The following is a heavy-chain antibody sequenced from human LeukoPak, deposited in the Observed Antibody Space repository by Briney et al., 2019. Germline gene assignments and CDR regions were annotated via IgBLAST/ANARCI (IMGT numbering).Heavy chain of an antibody. CDR3: ATDKYCSTTSCSFPNWFDP. CDR2: MQPSGIT. D-gene: IGHD2-2*01. V-gene: IGHV4-4*07. J-gene: IGHJ5*02. Sequence: SGTLSLTCTVSGGSISSYYWSWIRQSAGKGLEWIGRMQPSGITHYNPSLMSRVTMSVDTSKNQFSLKLSSVTAADTAVYYCATDKYCSTTSCSFPNWFDPWGQGTLVTVSS. CDR1: GGSISSYY.